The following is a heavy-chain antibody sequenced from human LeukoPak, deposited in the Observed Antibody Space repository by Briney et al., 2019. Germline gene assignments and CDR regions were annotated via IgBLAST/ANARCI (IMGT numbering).Heavy chain of an antibody. CDR3: ARDHLRRGKRGLNWFDP. CDR2: INHSGST. J-gene: IGHJ5*02. Sequence: PSETLSLTCTVSGYSISSGYYWGWIRQPPGKGLEWIGSINHSGSTYYNPSLKSRVTISVDTSKNQFSLKLSSVTAADTAVYYCARDHLRRGKRGLNWFDPWGQGTLVTVSS. D-gene: IGHD5-12*01. CDR1: GYSISSGYY. V-gene: IGHV4-38-2*02.